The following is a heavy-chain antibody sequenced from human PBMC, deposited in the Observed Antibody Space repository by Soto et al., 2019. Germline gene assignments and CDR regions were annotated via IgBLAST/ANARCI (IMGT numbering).Heavy chain of an antibody. CDR1: GFTFSSYA. CDR2: ISYDGSNK. V-gene: IGHV3-30-3*01. CDR3: ARLAAGYDILTGYLDV. Sequence: GGSLRLSCAASGFTFSSYAMHWVRQAPGKGLEWVAVISYDGSNKYYADSVKGRFTISRDNSKNTLYLQMNSLRAEDTAVVYCARLAAGYDILTGYLDVWGQGTTVTVSS. D-gene: IGHD3-9*01. J-gene: IGHJ6*02.